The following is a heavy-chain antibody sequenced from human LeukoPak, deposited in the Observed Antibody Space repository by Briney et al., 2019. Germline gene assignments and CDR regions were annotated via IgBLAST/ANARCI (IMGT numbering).Heavy chain of an antibody. Sequence: SETLSLTCTVSGGSISSYYWSWIRQPAGKGLEWIGRIYTSGSTNYNPSLKSRVTMSVDTSKNQFSLKLSSVTAADTAVYYGAKDTYYYESGGPTLHHWGQGTLVTVSS. CDR3: AKDTYYYESGGPTLHH. V-gene: IGHV4-4*07. D-gene: IGHD3-22*01. CDR2: IYTSGST. CDR1: GGSISSYY. J-gene: IGHJ1*01.